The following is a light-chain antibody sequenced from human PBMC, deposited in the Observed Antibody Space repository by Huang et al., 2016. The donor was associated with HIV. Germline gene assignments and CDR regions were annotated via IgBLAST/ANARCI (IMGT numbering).Light chain of an antibody. CDR2: DAS. V-gene: IGKV1-33*01. J-gene: IGKJ2*01. CDR1: QDISNY. CDR3: QQYDNLHT. Sequence: DIQMTQSPSSLSASVGDRVTITCQASQDISNYLNWYQQKPGKAPKLLIDDASNLETGVPSRCSGSRSGTHFTFTINNLQPEDIATYYCQQYDNLHTFGQGTKLEIK.